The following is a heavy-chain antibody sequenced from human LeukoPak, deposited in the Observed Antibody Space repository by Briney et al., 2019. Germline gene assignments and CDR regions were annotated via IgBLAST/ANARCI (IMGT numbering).Heavy chain of an antibody. Sequence: GGSLRLSCAASGFTFRIYAMTWVRQAPGKGLEWVSAISDSGGNTHYADSVKGRFTISRDNSKNTLNLQMNSLRAGDTAVYYCAKDLYGDFFGDYWGQGTLVTVSS. CDR2: ISDSGGNT. CDR3: AKDLYGDFFGDY. D-gene: IGHD4-17*01. CDR1: GFTFRIYA. J-gene: IGHJ4*02. V-gene: IGHV3-23*01.